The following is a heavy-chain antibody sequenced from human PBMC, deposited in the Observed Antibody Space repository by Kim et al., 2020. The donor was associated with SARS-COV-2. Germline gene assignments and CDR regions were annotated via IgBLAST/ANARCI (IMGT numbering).Heavy chain of an antibody. V-gene: IGHV3-30*04. CDR1: GFTFSSYA. J-gene: IGHJ4*02. D-gene: IGHD6-13*01. CDR3: ARDREGHSSSWENNFGY. CDR2: ISYDGSNK. Sequence: GGSLRLSCAASGFTFSSYAMHWVRQAPGKGLEWVAVISYDGSNKYYVDSVKGRFTISRDNSKNSLYLQMNSLRAEDTAVYYCARDREGHSSSWENNFGYWGQGTLVPVS.